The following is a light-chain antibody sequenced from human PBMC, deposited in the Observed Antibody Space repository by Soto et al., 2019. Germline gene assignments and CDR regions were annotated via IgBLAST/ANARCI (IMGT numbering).Light chain of an antibody. CDR1: QGISTY. CDR3: QQYYNYQT. Sequence: AIRMTQSPSSFSASTGDRVTITCRASQGISTYLAWYQQKPGKAPKLLIYAASTLQNGVPSRFSGSGSGTDFTLTISCLQSEDFATYYCQQYYNYQTFGQGTKVEI. J-gene: IGKJ1*01. CDR2: AAS. V-gene: IGKV1-8*01.